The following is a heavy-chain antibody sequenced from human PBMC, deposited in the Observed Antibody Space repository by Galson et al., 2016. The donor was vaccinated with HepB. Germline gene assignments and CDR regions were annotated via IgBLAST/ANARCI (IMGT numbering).Heavy chain of an antibody. CDR2: IYDNGNT. J-gene: IGHJ4*02. V-gene: IGHV4-61*01. CDR3: ARGWKGIIAVSPGE. D-gene: IGHD3-3*02. Sequence: SETLSLTCTVSAGSVSASNSHWSWVRQPPEQGMEWIGYIYDNGNTDYNPSLRSRVTISKDTSQNQFSLKWSSVAAMDTAVYYCARGWKGIIAVSPGEWGQGTLVTVSS. CDR1: AGSVSASNSH.